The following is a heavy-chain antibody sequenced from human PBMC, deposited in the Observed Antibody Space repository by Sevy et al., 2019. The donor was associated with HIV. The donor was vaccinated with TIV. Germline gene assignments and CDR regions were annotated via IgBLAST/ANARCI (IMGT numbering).Heavy chain of an antibody. Sequence: ASVKVSCKASGGSLSSYAISWVRQAPGQGLEWMGGFIPILHTSKYTQKLQGRHTITADESTSTANMELSSLRSEDTAIYYCAIIRSQRWDRPDMDVWGEGTTVSVSS. CDR3: AIIRSQRWDRPDMDV. CDR1: GGSLSSYA. J-gene: IGHJ6*04. CDR2: FIPILHTS. D-gene: IGHD4-17*01. V-gene: IGHV1-69*13.